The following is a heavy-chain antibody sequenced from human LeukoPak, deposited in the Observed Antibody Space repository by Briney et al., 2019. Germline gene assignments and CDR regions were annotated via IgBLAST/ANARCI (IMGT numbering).Heavy chain of an antibody. Sequence: SETLSLTCTVSGGSISSYYWSWIRQPAGKGLEWIGRIYTSGSTNYNPSLKSRVTMSVDTSKNQFSLKLSSVTAADTAVYYCARDSRSYSSSWYGVFDYWGQGTLVTVSS. D-gene: IGHD6-13*01. V-gene: IGHV4-4*07. CDR2: IYTSGST. J-gene: IGHJ4*02. CDR1: GGSISSYY. CDR3: ARDSRSYSSSWYGVFDY.